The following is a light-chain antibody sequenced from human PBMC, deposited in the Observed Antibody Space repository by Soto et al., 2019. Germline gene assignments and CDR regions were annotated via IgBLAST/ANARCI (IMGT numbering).Light chain of an antibody. CDR3: LLSYSGARSYVV. Sequence: QAVVTQEPSLTVSPGGTVTLTCGSSTGAVTSGHYPYWFQQKPGQAPRTLIYDTSNKHSWTPARFSGSLLGGKAALTLSGAQPEDEAEYYCLLSYSGARSYVVFGGGTKLTV. J-gene: IGLJ2*01. CDR1: TGAVTSGHY. CDR2: DTS. V-gene: IGLV7-46*01.